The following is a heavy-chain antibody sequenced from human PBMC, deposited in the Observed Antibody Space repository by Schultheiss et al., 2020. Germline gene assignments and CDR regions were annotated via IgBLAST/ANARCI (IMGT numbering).Heavy chain of an antibody. CDR3: AKGSRVNYYYYYGMDV. D-gene: IGHD3-3*01. CDR2: ISYDGSNK. Sequence: GGSLRLSCAASGFTFSSYAMSWVRQAPGKGLEWVAVISYDGSNKYYADSVKGRFTISRDNSKNTLYLQMNSLRAEDTAVYYCAKGSRVNYYYYYGMDVWGQGTTVTVSS. V-gene: IGHV3-30*04. J-gene: IGHJ6*02. CDR1: GFTFSSYA.